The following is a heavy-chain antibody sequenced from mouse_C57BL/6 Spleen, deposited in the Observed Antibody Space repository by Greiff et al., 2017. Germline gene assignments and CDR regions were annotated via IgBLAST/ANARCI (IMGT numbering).Heavy chain of an antibody. D-gene: IGHD2-3*01. Sequence: VQLQQPGAELVMPGASVKLSCKASGYTFTSYWMHWVKQRPGQGLEWIGEIDPSDSYTNYNQKFKGKSTLTVDKSSSTAYMQLSSLTSEDSAVYYCARSADGYGYWGQGTTLTVSS. J-gene: IGHJ2*01. CDR1: GYTFTSYW. CDR2: IDPSDSYT. V-gene: IGHV1-69*01. CDR3: ARSADGYGY.